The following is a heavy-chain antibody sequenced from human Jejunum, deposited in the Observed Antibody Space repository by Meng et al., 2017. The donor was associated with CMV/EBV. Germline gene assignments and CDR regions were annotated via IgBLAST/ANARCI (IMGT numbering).Heavy chain of an antibody. D-gene: IGHD5-12*01. J-gene: IGHJ4*02. CDR3: ATSSSGFDFWTDY. CDR1: EYTFTGYY. CDR2: LNPNSGDT. Sequence: SEYTFTGYYLHWVRQAPGQGLEWMGWLNPNSGDTTYAQQFQGRVTMTRDTSISTAYMELSRLRSDDTAVYYCATSSSGFDFWTDYWGQGTLVTVSS. V-gene: IGHV1-2*02.